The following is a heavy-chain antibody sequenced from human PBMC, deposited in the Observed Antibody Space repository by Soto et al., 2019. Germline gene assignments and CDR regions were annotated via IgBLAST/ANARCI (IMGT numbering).Heavy chain of an antibody. D-gene: IGHD2-15*01. CDR3: ASGVFGDYFSY. V-gene: IGHV4-59*01. CDR1: GCSISSYY. J-gene: IGHJ4*02. Sequence: SETLSLTCTVSGCSISSYYWSWIRQPPGKGLEWIGYIYYSGSTNYNPSLKSRVTISVDTSKNQFSLKLSSVTAADTAVYYCASGVFGDYFSYWGQGTLVTVSS. CDR2: IYYSGST.